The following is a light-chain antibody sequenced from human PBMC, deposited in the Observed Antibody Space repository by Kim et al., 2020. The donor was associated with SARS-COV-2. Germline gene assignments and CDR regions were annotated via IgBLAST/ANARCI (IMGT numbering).Light chain of an antibody. J-gene: IGKJ3*01. CDR2: AAS. V-gene: IGKV1-39*01. CDR3: QQSYITPFT. Sequence: DIQMTQSPSTLSASVGDRVTITCRASQRIGRGLAWYQQKSGKAPKLLISAASTLQGGVPSRFSGSGSETDFTLTISSLQPEDFATYFCQQSYITPFTFGPGTKVDIK. CDR1: QRIGRG.